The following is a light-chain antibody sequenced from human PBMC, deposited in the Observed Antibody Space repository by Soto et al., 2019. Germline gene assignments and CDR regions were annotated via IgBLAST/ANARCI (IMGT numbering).Light chain of an antibody. Sequence: ETVMTQSPATLSVSPGERATLSCRASQSVSSNLAWYQQKPSRAPRLLIYDASTRATDIPARFSGGASGTEFTRSLNSLQTEEFVLSTCTKYDKWGRTLGQGTKV. J-gene: IGKJ1*01. CDR3: TKYDKWGRT. CDR2: DAS. CDR1: QSVSSN. V-gene: IGKV3-15*01.